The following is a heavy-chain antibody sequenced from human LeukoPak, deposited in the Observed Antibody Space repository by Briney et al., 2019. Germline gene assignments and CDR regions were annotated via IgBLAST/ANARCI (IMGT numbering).Heavy chain of an antibody. D-gene: IGHD3-10*01. Sequence: SETLSLTCTVSGGSISSSSYYWGWLRQPPGKGLEWIGSIYYSGSTYYNPSLKSRVTISVDTSKNQFSLKLSSVTAADTAVYYCARPSYGSGSYLDYWGQGTLVTVSS. CDR1: GGSISSSSYY. CDR2: IYYSGST. CDR3: ARPSYGSGSYLDY. V-gene: IGHV4-39*01. J-gene: IGHJ4*02.